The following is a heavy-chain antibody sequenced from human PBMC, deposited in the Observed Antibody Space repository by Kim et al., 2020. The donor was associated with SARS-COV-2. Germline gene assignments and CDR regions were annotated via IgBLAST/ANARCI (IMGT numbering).Heavy chain of an antibody. CDR2: IIPIFGTA. CDR1: GGTFSSYA. CDR3: ARLDRGEYGSGSWSLDY. D-gene: IGHD3-10*01. Sequence: SVKVSCKASGGTFSSYAISWVRQAPGQGLEWMGGIIPIFGTANYAQKFQGRVTITADESTSTAYMELSSLRSEDTAVYYCARLDRGEYGSGSWSLDYWGQGTLVTVSS. V-gene: IGHV1-69*13. J-gene: IGHJ4*02.